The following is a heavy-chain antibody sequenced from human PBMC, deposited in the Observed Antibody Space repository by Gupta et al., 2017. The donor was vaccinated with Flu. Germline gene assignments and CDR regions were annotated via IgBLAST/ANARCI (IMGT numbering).Heavy chain of an antibody. Sequence: EVQLVEFGGVVVQPGGSLRLSCAASGFTFDDYSMHWVRQAPGKGLEWVSVIRWDGGSTYYTDSVKGRFTISRDNSKNSLYLQMNSLRTEDTALYYCAKDSERYSYGYLDYWGQGTLVTVSS. V-gene: IGHV3-43*01. CDR2: IRWDGGST. J-gene: IGHJ4*02. CDR3: AKDSERYSYGYLDY. CDR1: GFTFDDYS. D-gene: IGHD5-18*01.